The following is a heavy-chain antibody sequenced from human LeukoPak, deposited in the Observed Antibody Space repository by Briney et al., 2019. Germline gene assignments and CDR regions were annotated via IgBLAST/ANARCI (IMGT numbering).Heavy chain of an antibody. V-gene: IGHV3-23*01. D-gene: IGHD2-2*01. CDR2: ISGSGGST. Sequence: PGGSLRLSCAASGFTFSSYAMSWVRQAPGKGLEWVSAISGSGGSTYYADSVKGRFTISRDNSKNTLYLQMNSLRAEDTAVYYCAKDPIYYAPAAPYYFDYWGQGTLVTVSS. CDR1: GFTFSSYA. CDR3: AKDPIYYAPAAPYYFDY. J-gene: IGHJ4*02.